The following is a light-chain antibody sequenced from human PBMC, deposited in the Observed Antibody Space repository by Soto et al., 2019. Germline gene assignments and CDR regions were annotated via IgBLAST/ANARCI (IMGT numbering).Light chain of an antibody. CDR1: QNINTY. CDR3: QQTSSAPFT. J-gene: IGKJ3*01. V-gene: IGKV1-39*01. CDR2: DAA. Sequence: DIQMTQSPYSLSAAVGDRVTIACRASQNINTYLNWYQQKPGKAPKLLIFDAASLQSGVQSRFSGGGSRTDFTLTITSLQPEDFETYYCQQTSSAPFTFGPGTKVDIK.